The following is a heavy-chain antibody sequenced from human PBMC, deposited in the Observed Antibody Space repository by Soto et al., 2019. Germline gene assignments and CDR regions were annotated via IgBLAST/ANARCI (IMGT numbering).Heavy chain of an antibody. J-gene: IGHJ4*02. CDR3: ARVVYSSLYYFDY. CDR1: GGSISSSNW. D-gene: IGHD2-15*01. Sequence: VQLQESGPGLVQPSGTLSLTCAVSGGSISSSNWWSWVRQPPGKGLEWIGEIYHSGITNVHASLTSRVTISVAKSKNQCSRKLTSVTAADTAVYYCARVVYSSLYYFDYWCQGTLVTVSS. CDR2: IYHSGIT. V-gene: IGHV4-4*02.